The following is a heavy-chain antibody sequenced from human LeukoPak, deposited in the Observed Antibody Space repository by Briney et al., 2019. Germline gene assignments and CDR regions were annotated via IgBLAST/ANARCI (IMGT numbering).Heavy chain of an antibody. CDR3: ARVWRVYYDSSGYYLEDY. V-gene: IGHV1-18*01. J-gene: IGHJ4*02. Sequence: ASVKVSCKASGYTFTSYGISWVRQAPGQGLEWMGWISAYNGNTNYAQKLQGRVTMTTDTSTSTAYMELRSLRSDDTAVYYCARVWRVYYDSSGYYLEDYWGQGTLVTVSS. CDR1: GYTFTSYG. CDR2: ISAYNGNT. D-gene: IGHD3-22*01.